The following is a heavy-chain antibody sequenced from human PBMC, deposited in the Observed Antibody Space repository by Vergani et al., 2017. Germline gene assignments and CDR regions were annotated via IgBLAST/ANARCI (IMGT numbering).Heavy chain of an antibody. D-gene: IGHD6-13*01. CDR2: MNPNSGKT. V-gene: IGHV1-8*01. CDR3: ARAPFRITAAEDYAFDV. J-gene: IGHJ3*01. CDR1: GYTLNTYD. Sequence: QVQLVQSGAEVKEPGGPVQVSCKVSGYTLNTYDINWVRQAAGQGLDWMGWMNPNSGKTGYAQKFQGRVTMTSITSIGTAYMALSGLTSDDTAVYYCARAPFRITAAEDYAFDVWGQGTLVTVSS.